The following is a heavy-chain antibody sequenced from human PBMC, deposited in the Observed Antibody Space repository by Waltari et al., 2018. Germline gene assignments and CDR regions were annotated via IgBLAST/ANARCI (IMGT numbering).Heavy chain of an antibody. CDR2: IYYSGST. CDR3: ARDPYYDSSGYSGSAFDI. Sequence: QVQLQESGPGLVKPSETLSLTCTVSGGSISSYYWSWIRPPPGKGLEWIGYIYYSGSTNYNPSLKSRVTISVDTSKNQFSLKLSSVTAADTAVYYCARDPYYDSSGYSGSAFDIWGQGTMVTVSS. CDR1: GGSISSYY. D-gene: IGHD3-22*01. J-gene: IGHJ3*02. V-gene: IGHV4-59*01.